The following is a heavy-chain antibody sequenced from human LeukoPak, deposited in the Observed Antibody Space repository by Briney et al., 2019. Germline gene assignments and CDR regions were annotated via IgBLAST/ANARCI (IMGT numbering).Heavy chain of an antibody. CDR2: IYSGGST. J-gene: IGHJ6*02. Sequence: GGSLRLSCAASGFTVSSNFMSWVRQAPGKGLEWVSVIYSGGSTYYADSVMGRFTISRDTSKNTLYLQMSSLRAADTAVYYCARETRLGLYYYSMGIWGQGTPVTVSS. CDR1: GFTVSSNF. V-gene: IGHV3-66*01. CDR3: ARETRLGLYYYSMGI. D-gene: IGHD6-19*01.